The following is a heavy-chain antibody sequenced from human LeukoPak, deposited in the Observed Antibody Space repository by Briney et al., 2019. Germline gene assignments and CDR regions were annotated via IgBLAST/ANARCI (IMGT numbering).Heavy chain of an antibody. Sequence: QPGGSLRLSCAASGFTFSSYGMHWVRQAPGKGLEWVAFIRYDGSNKYYADSVKGRFTIPRDNSKHTLYLQMNSLRAEDTAVYYCANPETKDVLRYFDWPSGTFDYCGQGTLVTVSS. CDR3: ANPETKDVLRYFDWPSGTFDY. D-gene: IGHD3-9*01. CDR1: GFTFSSYG. CDR2: IRYDGSNK. J-gene: IGHJ4*02. V-gene: IGHV3-30*02.